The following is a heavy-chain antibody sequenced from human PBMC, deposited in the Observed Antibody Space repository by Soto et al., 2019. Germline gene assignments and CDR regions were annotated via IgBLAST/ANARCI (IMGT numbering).Heavy chain of an antibody. J-gene: IGHJ4*02. V-gene: IGHV3-74*01. CDR2: ISNDGSST. CDR1: GFTSSSYC. CDR3: AKAPDFGDYIHYFDY. D-gene: IGHD4-17*01. Sequence: GGSLRLSCAASGFTSSSYCIHWVRQAPGKGLVWVSRISNDGSSTNYADSVKGRFTISRDNAKNTVYLQMNSLRSEDTAVYYCAKAPDFGDYIHYFDYWGQGTLVTVSS.